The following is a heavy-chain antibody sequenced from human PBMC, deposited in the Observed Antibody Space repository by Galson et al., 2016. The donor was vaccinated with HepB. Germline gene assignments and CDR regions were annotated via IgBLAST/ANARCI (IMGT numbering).Heavy chain of an antibody. CDR1: GGSIRIDSHY. D-gene: IGHD2-2*01. CDR3: VSTSRYSFCSTSSCYFVY. Sequence: ETLSLTCTVSGGSIRIDSHYWGWIRQPPGKGLEWIGTKYYGGSTYYNPSLQSRVTIPVDTSQRQVPLRLIAVTAADTAVYYCVSTSRYSFCSTSSCYFVYWGQGTLVTVSS. J-gene: IGHJ4*02. CDR2: KYYGGST. V-gene: IGHV4-39*01.